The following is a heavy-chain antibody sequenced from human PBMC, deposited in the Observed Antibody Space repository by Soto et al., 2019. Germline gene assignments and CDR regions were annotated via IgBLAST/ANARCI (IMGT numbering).Heavy chain of an antibody. D-gene: IGHD2-2*01. Sequence: GGSLRLSCSASGFTFSDYAMGWVRQAPGKGLEWVSSISSGGGSIYYADSVKGRFTISRDNAKNTLYLQMNSLRAEETALYFSAIGFSEPTTSPFDYWGQAILVTVS. CDR3: AIGFSEPTTSPFDY. CDR2: ISSGGGSI. CDR1: GFTFSDYA. V-gene: IGHV3-23*01. J-gene: IGHJ4*02.